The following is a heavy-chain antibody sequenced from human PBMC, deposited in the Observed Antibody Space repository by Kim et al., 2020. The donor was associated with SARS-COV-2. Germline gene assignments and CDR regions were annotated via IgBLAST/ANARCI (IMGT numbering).Heavy chain of an antibody. J-gene: IGHJ3*02. Sequence: GGSLRLSCAASGFTFSSYSMNWVRQAPGKGLEWVSSISSSSSYIYYADSVKGRFTISRDNAKNSLYLQMNSLRAEDTAVYYCARDPERDRAFDIWGQGTMVTVSS. V-gene: IGHV3-21*01. CDR2: ISSSSSYI. CDR1: GFTFSSYS. CDR3: ARDPERDRAFDI.